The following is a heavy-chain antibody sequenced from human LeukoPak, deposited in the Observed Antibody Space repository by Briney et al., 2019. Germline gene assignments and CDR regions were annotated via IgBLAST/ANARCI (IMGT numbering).Heavy chain of an antibody. CDR1: GFSFNNYT. CDR3: ASSYYDILTGYYRPGLFDY. Sequence: GGSLRLSCAGSGFSFNNYTMNWVRQAPGKGLEWVSSISSSSSYIYYADSVKGRFTISRDNAKNSLYLQMNSLRAEDTAVYYCASSYYDILTGYYRPGLFDYWGQGTLVTVSS. D-gene: IGHD3-9*01. V-gene: IGHV3-21*01. CDR2: ISSSSSYI. J-gene: IGHJ4*02.